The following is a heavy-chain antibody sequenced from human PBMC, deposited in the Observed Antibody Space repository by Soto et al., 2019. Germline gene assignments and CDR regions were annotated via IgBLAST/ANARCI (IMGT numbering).Heavy chain of an antibody. J-gene: IGHJ5*02. CDR1: GGSISSYY. V-gene: IGHV4-4*07. D-gene: IGHD1-7*01. CDR3: AREELRYLGNWFDP. Sequence: SETLSLTCTVSGGSISSYYWSWIRQPAGKGLEWIGRIYASGSTNYNPSLKSRVTMSVDTSKNQFSLKLSSVTAADTAVYYCAREELRYLGNWFDPWGQGTLVTVSS. CDR2: IYASGST.